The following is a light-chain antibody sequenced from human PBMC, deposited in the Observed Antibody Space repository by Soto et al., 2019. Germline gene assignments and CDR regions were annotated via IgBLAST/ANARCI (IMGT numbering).Light chain of an antibody. CDR3: QQYYSYPRT. Sequence: AIRVTQSPSSISASTGDRVTITCRASQAISSFLAWYQQRPGKAPNLLLYASSTLQSGVPSRFSGSGSGTDFTLTISNLQSEDFATYYCQQYYSYPRTFGQGTKVEIK. V-gene: IGKV1-8*01. CDR1: QAISSF. J-gene: IGKJ1*01. CDR2: ASS.